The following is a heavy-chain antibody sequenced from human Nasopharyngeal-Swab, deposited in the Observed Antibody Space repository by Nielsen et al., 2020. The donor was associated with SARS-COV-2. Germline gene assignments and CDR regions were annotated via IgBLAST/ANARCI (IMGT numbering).Heavy chain of an antibody. CDR2: TYYRSKWYS. Sequence: WIRQSPSRGLEWLGRTYYRSKWYSDYVLSVKSRMTINPDTSKNQFSLQLNSVTPEDTAVHYCARGYRNGLGVWGQGTLVTVSS. J-gene: IGHJ4*02. CDR3: ARGYRNGLGV. V-gene: IGHV6-1*01. D-gene: IGHD6-19*01.